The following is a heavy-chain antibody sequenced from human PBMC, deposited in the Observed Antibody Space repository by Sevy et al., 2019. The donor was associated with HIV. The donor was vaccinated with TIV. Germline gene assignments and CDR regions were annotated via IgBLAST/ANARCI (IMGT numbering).Heavy chain of an antibody. CDR2: ISGSGRFT. CDR3: AKGFCSGATCPRDYYYYGMDV. D-gene: IGHD2-15*01. Sequence: GGSLRLSCSASEFTFSSYAMSWVRQAPGKGLEWVSYISGSGRFTYYADFVEGRFIISRDNSKNTLSVQMNSLRAEDRVVYYCAKGFCSGATCPRDYYYYGMDVWGQGTTVTVSS. V-gene: IGHV3-23*01. J-gene: IGHJ6*02. CDR1: EFTFSSYA.